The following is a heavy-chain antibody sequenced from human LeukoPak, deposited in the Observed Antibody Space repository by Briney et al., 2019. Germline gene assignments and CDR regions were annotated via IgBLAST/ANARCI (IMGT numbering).Heavy chain of an antibody. CDR3: ARGTGVATIIYYYYYTDV. D-gene: IGHD5-24*01. J-gene: IGHJ6*03. Sequence: PSETLSLTCAVSGYSISSGYYWGWIRQPPGKGLEWIGSIYHSGSTYYNPSLKSRVTISVDTSKNQFSLKLSSVTAADTAVYYCARGTGVATIIYYYYYTDVWGKGTTVTVSS. CDR1: GYSISSGYY. CDR2: IYHSGST. V-gene: IGHV4-38-2*01.